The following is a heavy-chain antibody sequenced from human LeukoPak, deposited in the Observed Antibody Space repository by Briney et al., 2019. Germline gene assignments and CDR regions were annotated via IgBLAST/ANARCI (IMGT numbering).Heavy chain of an antibody. CDR1: GFTFSSYA. D-gene: IGHD4/OR15-4a*01. CDR3: ARRAGAYSHPYDY. Sequence: GGSLRLSCAASGFTFSSYAMSWVRQAPGKGLEWVSFIYSDNTHYSDSVKGRFTISRDNSKNTLYLQMNSLRAEDTAMYYCARRAGAYSHPYDYWGQGTLVTVSS. V-gene: IGHV3-53*01. CDR2: IYSDNT. J-gene: IGHJ4*02.